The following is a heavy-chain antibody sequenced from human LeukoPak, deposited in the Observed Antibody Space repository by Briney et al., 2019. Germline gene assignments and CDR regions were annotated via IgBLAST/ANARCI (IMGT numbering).Heavy chain of an antibody. CDR1: GFTFSSYA. D-gene: IGHD4/OR15-4a*01. CDR3: ARRAGAYSHPYDY. Sequence: GGSLRLSCAASGFTFSSYAMSWVRQAPGKGLEWVSFIYSDNTHYSDSVKGRFTISRDNSKNTLYLQMNSLRAEDTAMYYCARRAGAYSHPYDYWGQGTLVTVSS. V-gene: IGHV3-53*01. CDR2: IYSDNT. J-gene: IGHJ4*02.